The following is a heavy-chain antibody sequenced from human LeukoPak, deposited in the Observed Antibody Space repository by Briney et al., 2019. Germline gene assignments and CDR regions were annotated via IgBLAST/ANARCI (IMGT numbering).Heavy chain of an antibody. Sequence: GGSLRLSCAASGFTFSSYAMHWVRQAPGKGLEWVAVISYDGSIKYYADSVKGRFTISRDNSKNTLYLQMNSLRAEDTAVYYCARERYSGSYSIAFDYWGQGTLVTVSS. CDR2: ISYDGSIK. V-gene: IGHV3-30*04. CDR1: GFTFSSYA. D-gene: IGHD3-10*01. J-gene: IGHJ4*02. CDR3: ARERYSGSYSIAFDY.